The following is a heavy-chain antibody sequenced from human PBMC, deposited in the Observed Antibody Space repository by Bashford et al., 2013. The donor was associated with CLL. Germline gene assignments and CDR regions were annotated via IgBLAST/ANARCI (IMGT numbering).Heavy chain of an antibody. D-gene: IGHD2-8*01. CDR1: GDSISNSAYY. V-gene: IGHV4-39*01. Sequence: SETLSLNCAVSGDSISNSAYYWGWIRQPPGKGLEWIGRVYYSGYTYYNPSLKSRVTLSVDKSKNQFSLDLTSVTAADAAVYFCARWHFGLNYFDFWGQGTLVTVSS. CDR3: ARWHFGLNYFDF. J-gene: IGHJ4*02. CDR2: VYYSGYT.